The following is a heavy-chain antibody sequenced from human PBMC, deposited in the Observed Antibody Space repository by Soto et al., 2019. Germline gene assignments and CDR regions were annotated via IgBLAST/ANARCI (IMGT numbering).Heavy chain of an antibody. Sequence: SVKVSCKASGGTFSSYAISWVRQAPGQGLEWMGGIIPIFGTANYAQKFQGRVTITADESTSTAYMELSSLRSEDTAVYYCARGPRRSITMIVVPPGWFDPWGQGTLVTVSS. CDR3: ARGPRRSITMIVVPPGWFDP. D-gene: IGHD3-22*01. CDR2: IIPIFGTA. CDR1: GGTFSSYA. J-gene: IGHJ5*02. V-gene: IGHV1-69*13.